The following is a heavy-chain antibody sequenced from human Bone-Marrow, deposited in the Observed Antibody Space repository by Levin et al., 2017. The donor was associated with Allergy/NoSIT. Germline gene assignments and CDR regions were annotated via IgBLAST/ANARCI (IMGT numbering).Heavy chain of an antibody. CDR2: MNPNSGNT. Sequence: ASVKVSCKASGYTFTSYDINWVRQATGQGLEWMGWMNPNSGNTGYAQKFQGRVTMTRNTSISTAYMELSSLRSEDTAVYYCARGRFGESSYYYYYGMDVWGQGTTVTVSS. D-gene: IGHD3-10*01. V-gene: IGHV1-8*01. J-gene: IGHJ6*02. CDR1: GYTFTSYD. CDR3: ARGRFGESSYYYYYGMDV.